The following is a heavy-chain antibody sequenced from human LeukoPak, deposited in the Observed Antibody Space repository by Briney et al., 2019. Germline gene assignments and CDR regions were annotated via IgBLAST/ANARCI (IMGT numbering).Heavy chain of an antibody. CDR1: GGSIGSYS. CDR2: IYYSGST. D-gene: IGHD1-1*01. CDR3: ARGHWPQLPHL. V-gene: IGHV4-59*01. Sequence: SETLSLTCTVSGGSIGSYSWSWIRQPPGKGLEWNGYIYYSGSTNYNPSLKSRVTISVDTSKNQFSLNLSSVTAADTAVYYCARGHWPQLPHLWGQGTLVTVSS. J-gene: IGHJ1*01.